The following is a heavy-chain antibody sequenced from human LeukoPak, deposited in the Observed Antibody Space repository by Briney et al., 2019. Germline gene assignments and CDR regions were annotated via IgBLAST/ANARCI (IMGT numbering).Heavy chain of an antibody. CDR1: GYTLTELS. V-gene: IGHV1-24*01. CDR2: FDPEDGET. Sequence: ASVKVSCKVSGYTLTELSMHWVRQAPGKGLEWMGGFDPEDGETIYAQKFQGRVTMTEDTSTDTAYMELSSLRSEDTAVYYCATVVVTARAERVFDTWGQGTLVTVSS. D-gene: IGHD2-21*02. CDR3: ATVVVTARAERVFDT. J-gene: IGHJ5*02.